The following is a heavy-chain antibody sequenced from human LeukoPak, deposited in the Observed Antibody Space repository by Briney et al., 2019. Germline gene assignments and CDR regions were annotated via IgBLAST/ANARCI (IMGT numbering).Heavy chain of an antibody. CDR1: GYSISSGYY. CDR2: IYHSGST. D-gene: IGHD3-3*01. Sequence: SETLSLTCSVSGYSISSGYYWGWIRQPPGKGLEWIGSIYHSGSTDYNPSLKSRVTISIDTSKNQFSLKLSSETAADTAVYYCVRDSGYDFWSGYYLHWFDPWGQETLVTVSS. V-gene: IGHV4-38-2*02. CDR3: VRDSGYDFWSGYYLHWFDP. J-gene: IGHJ5*02.